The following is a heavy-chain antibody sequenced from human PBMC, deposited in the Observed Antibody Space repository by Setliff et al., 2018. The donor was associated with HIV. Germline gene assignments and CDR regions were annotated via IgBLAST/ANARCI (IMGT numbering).Heavy chain of an antibody. J-gene: IGHJ6*03. D-gene: IGHD6-19*01. CDR2: FYYSWNT. CDR3: ASGYSSGWGMDFYYYYMDV. V-gene: IGHV4-39*01. Sequence: SETLSLTCTVSGASIGRRSDCWGWIRQPPGKGLEWIGSFYYSWNTFYNPSLKSRVTISVDTSKNQFSLKLSSVTAADTAVYYCASGYSSGWGMDFYYYYMDVWGKGTTVTVSS. CDR1: GASIGRRSDC.